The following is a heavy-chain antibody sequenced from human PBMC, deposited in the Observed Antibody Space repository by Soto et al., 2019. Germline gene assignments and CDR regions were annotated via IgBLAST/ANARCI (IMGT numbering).Heavy chain of an antibody. V-gene: IGHV3-30*18. D-gene: IGHD2-15*01. Sequence: PGGSLRLSCAASGFTFSSYGMHWVRQAPGKGLEWVAVISYDGSNKYYADSVKGRFTISRDNSKNTLYLQMNSLRAEDTAVYYCAKDCSSGYFDYWGQGTLVTVSS. J-gene: IGHJ4*02. CDR2: ISYDGSNK. CDR1: GFTFSSYG. CDR3: AKDCSSGYFDY.